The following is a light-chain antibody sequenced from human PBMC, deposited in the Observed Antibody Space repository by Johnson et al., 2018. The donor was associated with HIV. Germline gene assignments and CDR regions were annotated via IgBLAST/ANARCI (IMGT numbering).Light chain of an antibody. CDR2: ENN. V-gene: IGLV1-51*02. Sequence: QSVLTQPPSVSAAPGQKVTISCSGSSSNIGNNYVFWYQHLPGAAPKLLIYENNKRPSGIPDRFSGSKSGTSATLGITGLQTGDEADYYCGTWDSSLNTGYVFGTGTKVTVL. CDR3: GTWDSSLNTGYV. CDR1: SSNIGNNY. J-gene: IGLJ1*01.